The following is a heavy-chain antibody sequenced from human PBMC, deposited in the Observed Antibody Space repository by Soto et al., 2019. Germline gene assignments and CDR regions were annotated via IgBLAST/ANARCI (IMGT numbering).Heavy chain of an antibody. J-gene: IGHJ3*02. D-gene: IGHD3-10*01. Sequence: SVKVSCKASGGTFSSYAISWVRQAPGQGLEWMGGIIPIFGTANYAQKFQGRVTITADESTSTAYMELSSLRSEDTAVYYCARDTYYYGSGSYEWAFDIWGQGTMVTVSS. CDR2: IIPIFGTA. CDR1: GGTFSSYA. CDR3: ARDTYYYGSGSYEWAFDI. V-gene: IGHV1-69*13.